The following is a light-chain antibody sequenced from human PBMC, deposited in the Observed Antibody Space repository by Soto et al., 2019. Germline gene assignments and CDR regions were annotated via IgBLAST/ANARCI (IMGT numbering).Light chain of an antibody. CDR3: NAQADNGKHV. CDR1: SSDVGHSNF. Sequence: QSVLTQPPSASGSPGQSVTISCTGSSSDVGHSNFVSWYQQHPGKGPKLIIYEVSKRPSGVPDRFSGSKSGNTASLSVSGLQDEDEADYCCNAQADNGKHVFGTGTKVTVL. J-gene: IGLJ1*01. V-gene: IGLV2-8*01. CDR2: EVS.